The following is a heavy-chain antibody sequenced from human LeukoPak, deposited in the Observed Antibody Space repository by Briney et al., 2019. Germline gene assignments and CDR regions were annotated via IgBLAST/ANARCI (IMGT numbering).Heavy chain of an antibody. D-gene: IGHD2-21*01. Sequence: PGRSLRLSCAASGFTFSSYGMHWVRQAPGKGLEWVSSISGSGTNTYYADAVEGRFTISRDTPKSTLFLQMSSLRPEDTAVYYCAKGLGGATRAMDVWGQGTTVTVSS. J-gene: IGHJ6*02. CDR2: ISGSGTNT. CDR3: AKGLGGATRAMDV. V-gene: IGHV3-23*01. CDR1: GFTFSSYG.